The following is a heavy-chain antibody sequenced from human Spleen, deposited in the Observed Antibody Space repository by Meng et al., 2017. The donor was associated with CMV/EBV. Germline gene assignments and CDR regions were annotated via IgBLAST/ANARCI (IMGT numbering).Heavy chain of an antibody. V-gene: IGHV2-5*02. Sequence: QITLKESGPTLVKPTQTLTLTCTFSGFSLSISGVGVGWIRQPPGKALEWLALIYWDDDKRYSPSPKSRLTITKDTSKNQVVLTMTNMDPVDTATYYCARLYYYDSSGYYYPFDYWGQGTLVTVSS. D-gene: IGHD3-22*01. CDR3: ARLYYYDSSGYYYPFDY. J-gene: IGHJ4*02. CDR2: IYWDDDK. CDR1: GFSLSISGVG.